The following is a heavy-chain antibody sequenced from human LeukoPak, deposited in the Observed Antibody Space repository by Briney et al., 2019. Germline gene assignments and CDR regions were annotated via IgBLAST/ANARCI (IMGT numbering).Heavy chain of an antibody. CDR2: IYPGDSDA. CDR1: GYSFTNYW. V-gene: IGHV5-51*01. D-gene: IGHD6-13*01. Sequence: GESLKISCKGSGYSFTNYWIGWVRQTPGKGLEWMGIIYPGDSDAIYSPSFQGQVTFSVDKSINAAYLQWSSLKASDTAMYYCARSSFWGAIGAAGVDYWGQGTLVTVSS. CDR3: ARSSFWGAIGAAGVDY. J-gene: IGHJ4*02.